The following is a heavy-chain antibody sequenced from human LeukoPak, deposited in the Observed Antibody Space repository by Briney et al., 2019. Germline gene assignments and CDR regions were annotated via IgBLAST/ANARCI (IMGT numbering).Heavy chain of an antibody. V-gene: IGHV4-59*01. Sequence: ETLSLTCTVSGGSISSYYWSWIRQPPGRGLEWIGYIYYSGSTNYNPSLKSRVTISVDTSKNQFSLKLSSVTAADTAVYYCARAVAAAFDYYYYGMDVWGQGTTVTVSS. CDR3: ARAVAAAFDYYYYGMDV. J-gene: IGHJ6*02. D-gene: IGHD6-13*01. CDR1: GGSISSYY. CDR2: IYYSGST.